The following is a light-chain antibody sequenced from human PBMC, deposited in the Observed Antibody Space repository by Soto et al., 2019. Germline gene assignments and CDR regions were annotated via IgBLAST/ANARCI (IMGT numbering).Light chain of an antibody. CDR3: LQDYGDSWT. CDR1: QSVSTNY. CDR2: RTS. J-gene: IGKJ1*01. V-gene: IGKV3-20*01. Sequence: EIVLTQSPGTVSLSPGERATLSCRASQSVSTNYLAWYQQKPGQAPRLLIYRTSTRATGIPDRFSGGGSGTDFSLTISSLEPEDFASYYCLQDYGDSWTFGQGTKVDIK.